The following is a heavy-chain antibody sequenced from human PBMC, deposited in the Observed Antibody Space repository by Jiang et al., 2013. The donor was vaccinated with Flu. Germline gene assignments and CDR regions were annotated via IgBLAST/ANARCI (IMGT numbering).Heavy chain of an antibody. Sequence: WLALIYWDDDKRYSPSLKSRLTITKDTSKNQVVLTMTNMDPVDTATYYCARTFTYYYGSGSYYNVGDYWGQGTLVTVSS. D-gene: IGHD3-10*01. CDR2: IYWDDDK. J-gene: IGHJ4*02. CDR3: ARTFTYYYGSGSYYNVGDY. V-gene: IGHV2-5*02.